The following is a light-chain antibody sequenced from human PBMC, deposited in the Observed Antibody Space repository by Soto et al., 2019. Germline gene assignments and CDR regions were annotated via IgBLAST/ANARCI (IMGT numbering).Light chain of an antibody. J-gene: IGKJ1*01. CDR3: QQYGTSPRT. CDR2: GAS. V-gene: IGKV3-20*01. CDR1: QSIFSNY. Sequence: EVMLTQSPGTLSLSPGERATLSCRASQSIFSNYLAWYQQKSGQAPRLLIYGASNRATGIPDRFSGSGSGTDFTLTISRLELEDFAVYYCQQYGTSPRTFGQGTKVEFK.